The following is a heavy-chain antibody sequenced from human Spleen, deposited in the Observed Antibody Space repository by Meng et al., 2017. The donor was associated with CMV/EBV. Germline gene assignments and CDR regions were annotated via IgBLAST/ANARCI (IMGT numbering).Heavy chain of an antibody. CDR3: SRRGLSSYYYGMDV. D-gene: IGHD3-16*02. V-gene: IGHV1-18*01. Sequence: ASVKVSCKASGDTFSSFTITWVRQVSGQGLEWMGWISAYNGNTNYAQKLQGRVTLTTDTSTSTAYMELRSLRSDDTAVYYCSRRGLSSYYYGMDVWGQGTTVTVSS. J-gene: IGHJ6*02. CDR2: ISAYNGNT. CDR1: GDTFSSFT.